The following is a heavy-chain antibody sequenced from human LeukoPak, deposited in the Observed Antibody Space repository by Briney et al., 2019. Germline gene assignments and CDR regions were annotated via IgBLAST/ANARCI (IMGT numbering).Heavy chain of an antibody. J-gene: IGHJ3*02. Sequence: GGSLRLSCADYGFTFSSYWMHWVRQAPGKGLEWVSRINTDGTNTYYAGSVKGRFTVSRDNAKSTLYLQMNSLRTEDTAVYYCARGAKWELLGGDTFDIWGQGTLVTVSS. CDR1: GFTFSSYW. CDR3: ARGAKWELLGGDTFDI. D-gene: IGHD1-26*01. CDR2: INTDGTNT. V-gene: IGHV3-74*01.